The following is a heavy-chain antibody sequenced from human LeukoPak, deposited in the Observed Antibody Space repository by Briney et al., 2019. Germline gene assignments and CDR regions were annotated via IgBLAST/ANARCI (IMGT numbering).Heavy chain of an antibody. Sequence: GGSLRLSCVASGFTFSSYAMTWVRQAPGRGLEWVSAISGRGTGTDYADSVKGRFTISRDNSKNTLYLQTNSLRAEDTAVYYCAIGYSGYDYFDYWGQGTLVTVSS. CDR1: GFTFSSYA. V-gene: IGHV3-23*01. CDR3: AIGYSGYDYFDY. CDR2: ISGRGTGT. D-gene: IGHD5-12*01. J-gene: IGHJ4*02.